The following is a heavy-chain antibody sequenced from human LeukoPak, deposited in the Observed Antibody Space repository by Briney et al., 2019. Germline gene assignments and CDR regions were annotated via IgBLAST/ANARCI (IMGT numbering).Heavy chain of an antibody. CDR1: GFIFSSYA. CDR2: ISGSGGST. J-gene: IGHJ4*02. Sequence: GASPRLSCAASGFIFSSYAMSWVRQAPGKGLEWVSGISGSGGSTYYVDSVKGRFTISRDNSKNTLYLQMNSLRAGDTAVYYCAKDCSTATCQKLFDYWGQGTLVTVSS. D-gene: IGHD2-2*01. CDR3: AKDCSTATCQKLFDY. V-gene: IGHV3-23*01.